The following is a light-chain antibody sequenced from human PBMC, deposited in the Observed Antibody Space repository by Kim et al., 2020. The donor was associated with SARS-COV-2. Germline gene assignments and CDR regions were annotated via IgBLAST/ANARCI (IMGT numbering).Light chain of an antibody. V-gene: IGLV3-1*01. CDR1: KLGDKY. CDR3: QAWDSSTVV. J-gene: IGLJ2*01. CDR2: QDS. Sequence: VSPGQKACITGSGDKLGDKYACWYQQRPGQAPVLVIYQDSKRPSGIPERFSGSNSGNTATLTISGTQAMDEADYYCQAWDSSTVVFGGGTQLTVL.